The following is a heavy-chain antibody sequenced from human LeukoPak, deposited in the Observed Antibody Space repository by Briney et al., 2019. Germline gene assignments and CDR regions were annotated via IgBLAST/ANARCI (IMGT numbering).Heavy chain of an antibody. CDR3: AKDMGGTSFAFGI. Sequence: GGSLRLSCAASGFIFSNYAMHWVRQAPGKGLEWVALISSDGSKIYYADSVKGRFTISRDNSKNTLYLQMNSLRAEDTAVYYCAKDMGGTSFAFGIWGQGTMVTVSS. D-gene: IGHD1-1*01. CDR1: GFIFSNYA. V-gene: IGHV3-30*04. J-gene: IGHJ3*02. CDR2: ISSDGSKI.